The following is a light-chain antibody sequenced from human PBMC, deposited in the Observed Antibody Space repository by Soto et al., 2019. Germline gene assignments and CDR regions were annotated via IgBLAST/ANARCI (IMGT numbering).Light chain of an antibody. CDR2: VAS. J-gene: IGKJ3*01. CDR1: HSVGSN. Sequence: IVMTQSPATLSVSPGERATLSCRASHSVGSNVAWYQQKPGQAPRLLIYVASTRATGIPARFSGSGSGTAVTPTISSLQSEDFSIYYCQQYNTWPPFTFGPGTKVDIK. CDR3: QQYNTWPPFT. V-gene: IGKV3-15*01.